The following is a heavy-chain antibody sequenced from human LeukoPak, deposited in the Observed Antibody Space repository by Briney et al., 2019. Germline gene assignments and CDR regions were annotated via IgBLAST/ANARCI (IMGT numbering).Heavy chain of an antibody. CDR3: AKNMWIAPAGSIFDY. CDR1: GFTFSSYG. V-gene: IGHV3-30*18. Sequence: PGRSLRLSCAASGFTFSSYGMHWVRQAPGKGLEWVAVISYDGSNKYYADSVKGRFTISRDNSKNTLYLQMNSLRAEDTAVYYCAKNMWIAPAGSIFDYWGQGTLVTVSS. CDR2: ISYDGSNK. J-gene: IGHJ4*02. D-gene: IGHD6-13*01.